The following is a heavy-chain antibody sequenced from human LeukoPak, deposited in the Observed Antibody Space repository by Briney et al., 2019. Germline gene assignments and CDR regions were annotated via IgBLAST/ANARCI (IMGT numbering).Heavy chain of an antibody. CDR2: IIPIFGTA. V-gene: IGHV1-69*01. J-gene: IGHJ6*02. CDR1: AGTFSSYA. Sequence: ASLNVSCKASAGTFSSYAISWVRQAPGQGLEWMGGIIPIFGTANYAQKFQGRVTITADESTSTAYMELSSLRSEDTAVYYCAGAPDYYYYYGMDVWGQGTTVTVSS. CDR3: AGAPDYYYYYGMDV.